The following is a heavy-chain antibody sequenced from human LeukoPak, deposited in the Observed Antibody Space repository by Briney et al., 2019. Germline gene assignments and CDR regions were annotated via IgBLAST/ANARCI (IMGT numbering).Heavy chain of an antibody. D-gene: IGHD2-2*01. J-gene: IGHJ6*04. CDR3: AREGMLVVVPAALGPVKMDV. V-gene: IGHV3-33*01. CDR2: IWYDGSNK. Sequence: PGGSLRLSCAASGFTFSSYGMHWVRQAPGKGLEWVAVIWYDGSNKYYADSVKGRFTISRDNSKNTLYLQMNSLRAEDTAVYYCAREGMLVVVPAALGPVKMDVWGKGTTVTVSS. CDR1: GFTFSSYG.